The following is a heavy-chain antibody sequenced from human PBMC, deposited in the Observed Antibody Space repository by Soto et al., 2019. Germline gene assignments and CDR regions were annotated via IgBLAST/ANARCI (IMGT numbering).Heavy chain of an antibody. J-gene: IGHJ5*02. V-gene: IGHV1-69*02. CDR1: GGTFSTYT. CDR2: IIPIIGII. CDR3: AGAPDSHHHDSHASPYP. D-gene: IGHD3-22*01. Sequence: QVQLVQSGAEVKKPGSSVKVSCKASGGTFSTYTITWVRQAPGQGLEWMGRIIPIIGIINYAQKFQGRVTITADKFPGTAYMELTRQRSADPAVYYCAGAPDSHHHDSHASPYPWGQRTLVTVSS.